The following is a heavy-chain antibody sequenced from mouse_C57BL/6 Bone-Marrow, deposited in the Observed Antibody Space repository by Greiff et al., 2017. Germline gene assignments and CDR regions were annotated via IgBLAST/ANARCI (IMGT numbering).Heavy chain of an antibody. D-gene: IGHD2-1*01. CDR1: GYTFTDYY. CDR3: AREEGSYGNYDWYFDV. CDR2: IFPGSGST. Sequence: QVQLKESGPELVKPGASVKISCKASGYTFTDYYVNWVKQRPGQGLEWIGWIFPGSGSTYYNEKFTGKATLTVDKSSSTAYMLLSSLTSEDSAVYFCAREEGSYGNYDWYFDVWGTGTTVTVSS. J-gene: IGHJ1*03. V-gene: IGHV1-75*01.